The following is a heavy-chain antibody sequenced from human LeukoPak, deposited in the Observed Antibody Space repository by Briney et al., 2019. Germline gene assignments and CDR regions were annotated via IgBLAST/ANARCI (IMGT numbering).Heavy chain of an antibody. D-gene: IGHD3-3*01. CDR2: IINDGSYT. J-gene: IGHJ4*02. CDR3: ARDRAWNYFDY. Sequence: GGSLRLSCAASGFTFSPVWMHWVRQAPGKGLMWVSHIINDGSYTTYADSVEGRFTISRDNSKNTLYLQMDSLRAEDTAVYYCARDRAWNYFDYWGQGTLVTVSS. V-gene: IGHV3-74*01. CDR1: GFTFSPVW.